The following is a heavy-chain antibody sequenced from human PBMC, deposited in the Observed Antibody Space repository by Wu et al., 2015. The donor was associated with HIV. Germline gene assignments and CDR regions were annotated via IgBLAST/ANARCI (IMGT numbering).Heavy chain of an antibody. CDR3: ATSYYGSGSYPTFYYYYAMDV. Sequence: QVQLVQSGAEVEKPGASVKVSCLASGYTITTYDFNWVRQAPGQGLEWMGWMNSNNGKTGYGQKFQGRVAMTRNISTRTAYMELSGLKSEDTAVYYCATSYYGSGSYPTFYYYYAMDVWGQGTTVTVSS. J-gene: IGHJ6*02. CDR1: GYTITTYD. CDR2: MNSNNGKT. D-gene: IGHD3-10*01. V-gene: IGHV1-8*01.